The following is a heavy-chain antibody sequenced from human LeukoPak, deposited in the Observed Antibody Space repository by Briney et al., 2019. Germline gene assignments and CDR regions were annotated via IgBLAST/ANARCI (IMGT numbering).Heavy chain of an antibody. V-gene: IGHV3-33*01. CDR3: ARELSGDQKDYYYYYGMDV. D-gene: IGHD4-17*01. J-gene: IGHJ6*02. CDR1: GFTFSSYG. Sequence: PGGSLRLSCAASGFTFSSYGMHWVRQAPGKGLEWVAVIWYDGSNKYYGDSVKGRFTISRDNSKNTLYLQMNSLRAEDTAVYYCARELSGDQKDYYYYYGMDVWGQGNTVTVS. CDR2: IWYDGSNK.